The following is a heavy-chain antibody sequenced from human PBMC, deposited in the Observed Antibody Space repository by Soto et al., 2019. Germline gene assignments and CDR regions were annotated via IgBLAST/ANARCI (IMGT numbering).Heavy chain of an antibody. CDR1: DYPLTGYA. D-gene: IGHD6-19*01. CDR2: FNAGNGNT. CDR3: ARAVAVPADFDY. V-gene: IGHV1-3*05. Sequence: QVQLVQSGAEEKKPGAPGKVPCKPLDYPLTGYALHGVRRPPGQRLEGMGWFNAGNGNTKYSQKFQGRVTITRDTSASTAYMELSSLRSEDTAVYYCARAVAVPADFDYWGQGTLVTVSS. J-gene: IGHJ4*02.